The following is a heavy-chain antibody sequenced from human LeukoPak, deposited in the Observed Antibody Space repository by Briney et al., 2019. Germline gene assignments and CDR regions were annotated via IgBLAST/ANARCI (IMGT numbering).Heavy chain of an antibody. D-gene: IGHD6-13*01. Sequence: QTGGSLRLSCAASGFTFSCYGMHWVRQAPGKGLEWVAFIRYDGSNKYYADSVKGRFTISRDNSKNTLYLQMNSLRAEDTAVYYCAKDPSNIAAAGTNWFDPWGQGTLVTVSS. CDR1: GFTFSCYG. V-gene: IGHV3-30*02. J-gene: IGHJ5*02. CDR2: IRYDGSNK. CDR3: AKDPSNIAAAGTNWFDP.